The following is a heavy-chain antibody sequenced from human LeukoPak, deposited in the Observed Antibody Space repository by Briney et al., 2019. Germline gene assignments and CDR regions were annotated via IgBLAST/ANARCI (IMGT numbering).Heavy chain of an antibody. Sequence: SETLSLTCAVYGGSFSGYYWSWIRQPPGKGLEWIGEINHSGSTNYNPPLKSRVTISVDTSKNQFSLKLSSVTAADTAVYYCARGSSDYVWGSYRRNWFDPWGQGTLVTVSS. CDR1: GGSFSGYY. D-gene: IGHD3-16*02. CDR2: INHSGST. J-gene: IGHJ5*02. V-gene: IGHV4-34*01. CDR3: ARGSSDYVWGSYRRNWFDP.